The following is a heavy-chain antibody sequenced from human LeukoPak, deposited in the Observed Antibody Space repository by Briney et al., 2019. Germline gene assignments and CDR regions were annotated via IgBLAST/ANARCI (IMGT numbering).Heavy chain of an antibody. CDR2: IYYSGST. CDR1: GGSISSYY. J-gene: IGHJ5*02. D-gene: IGHD2-15*01. Sequence: PSETLSLTCTVSGGSISSYYWSWIREPPGKGVEGIGYIYYSGSTNYNPSLKGRVTISVDTSKNQFSLTLSSVTAADTAVYYCARSVGYCSGGSCYSDNWFDPWGQGTLVTVSS. CDR3: ARSVGYCSGGSCYSDNWFDP. V-gene: IGHV4-59*01.